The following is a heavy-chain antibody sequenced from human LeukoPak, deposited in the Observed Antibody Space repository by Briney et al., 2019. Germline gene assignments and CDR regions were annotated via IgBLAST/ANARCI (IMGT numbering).Heavy chain of an antibody. CDR1: GFTFSSYG. Sequence: PGRSLRLSCAASGFTFSSYGMHWVRQAPGKGLEWVAVISYDGSNKYYADSVKGRFTISRDNSKNTLYLQMNSLRAGDTAVYYCASSRSSSWYWASLDYWGQGTLVTVSP. CDR2: ISYDGSNK. D-gene: IGHD6-13*01. J-gene: IGHJ4*02. V-gene: IGHV3-30*03. CDR3: ASSRSSSWYWASLDY.